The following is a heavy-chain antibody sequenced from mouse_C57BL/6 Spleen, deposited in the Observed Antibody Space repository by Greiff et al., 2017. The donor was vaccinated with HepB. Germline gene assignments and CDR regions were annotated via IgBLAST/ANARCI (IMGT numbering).Heavy chain of an antibody. CDR1: GFTFSSYT. CDR2: ISGGGGNT. Sequence: EVKLVESGGGLVKPGGSLKLSCAASGFTFSSYTMSWVRQTPEQRLEWVATISGGGGNTYYPDSVKGRFTISRDNAKNTLYLQMSSLRSEDTALYYCARQRVNYYGSREGAWFAYWGQGTLVTVSA. D-gene: IGHD1-1*01. CDR3: ARQRVNYYGSREGAWFAY. J-gene: IGHJ3*01. V-gene: IGHV5-9*01.